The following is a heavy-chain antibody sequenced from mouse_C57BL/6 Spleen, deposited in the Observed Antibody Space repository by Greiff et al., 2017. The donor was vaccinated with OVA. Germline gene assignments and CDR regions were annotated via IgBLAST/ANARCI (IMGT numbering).Heavy chain of an antibody. V-gene: IGHV6-3*01. CDR2: IRLKSDNYAT. J-gene: IGHJ3*01. D-gene: IGHD1-1*01. CDR1: GFTFSNYW. Sequence: DVKLVESGGGLVQPGGSMKLSCVASGFTFSNYWMNWVRQSPEKGLEWVAQIRLKSDNYATHYAESVKGRFTISRDDSKSSVYLQMNNLRAEDTGIYYCTRDGSSYAWFAYWGQGTLVTVSA. CDR3: TRDGSSYAWFAY.